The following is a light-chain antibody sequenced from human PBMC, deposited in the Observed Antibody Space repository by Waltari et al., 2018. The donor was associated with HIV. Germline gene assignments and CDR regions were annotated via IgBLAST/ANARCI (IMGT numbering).Light chain of an antibody. CDR3: QSSDRSGTYVV. CDR1: ALPEQY. J-gene: IGLJ3*02. CDR2: KDT. V-gene: IGLV3-25*03. Sequence: SYELTQPPSVSVSPGQTATITCSGDALPEQYAFWYQQKPGQAPVMMMYKDTKRPSGIPERFSGSSSGTTVTLTISGVQAEDEADYYCQSSDRSGTYVVFGGGTKLTV.